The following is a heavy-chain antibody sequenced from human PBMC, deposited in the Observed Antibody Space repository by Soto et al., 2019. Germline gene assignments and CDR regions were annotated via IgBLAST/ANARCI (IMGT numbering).Heavy chain of an antibody. D-gene: IGHD2-2*01. V-gene: IGHV1-18*01. Sequence: QVQLVQSGADVKKPGASVKVSCKASGYTFTNYGISWVRQAPGQGLEWMGWINAYDGDTNYAQKFQGRVTMTTDTSTSTAFMEVRSLRSDDTAVYYCVTMGVLVPATIAYYFYYMDVWGKGTTVTVSS. CDR2: INAYDGDT. CDR3: VTMGVLVPATIAYYFYYMDV. CDR1: GYTFTNYG. J-gene: IGHJ6*03.